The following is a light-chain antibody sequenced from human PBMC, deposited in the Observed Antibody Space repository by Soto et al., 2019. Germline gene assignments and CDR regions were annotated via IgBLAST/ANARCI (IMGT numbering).Light chain of an antibody. CDR3: LQHNRYPIT. CDR2: ETS. J-gene: IGKJ5*01. CDR1: QGINNF. Sequence: DIQLTPSPSSLSASVGDRVTITCRASQGINNFLSWYQKKPGKAPKLLIYETSILQSGVPSRFSGSGSGTEFTLTISSLQPKDFGTYYCLQHNRYPITFGQGTRLEIK. V-gene: IGKV1-17*01.